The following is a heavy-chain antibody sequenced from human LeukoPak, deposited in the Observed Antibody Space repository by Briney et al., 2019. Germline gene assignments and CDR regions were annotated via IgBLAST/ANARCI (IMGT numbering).Heavy chain of an antibody. J-gene: IGHJ4*02. CDR1: GGSISNFY. Sequence: SETLSLTCTVSGGSISNFYWSWIRQAPGEGLEWIGYIYYRGSTNYNPSLKSRVTISVDTSKNQFSLKLSSVTAADTAVYYCARGHDYGDHWGQGTQVTVSS. CDR2: IYYRGST. V-gene: IGHV4-59*01. CDR3: ARGHDYGDH.